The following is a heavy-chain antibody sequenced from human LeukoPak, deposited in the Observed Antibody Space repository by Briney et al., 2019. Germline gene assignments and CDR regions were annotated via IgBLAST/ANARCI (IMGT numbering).Heavy chain of an antibody. J-gene: IGHJ5*02. D-gene: IGHD5-12*01. CDR1: GASISSYY. CDR2: VHISGST. Sequence: SETLSLTCTVSGASISSYYWSWIRQPAGQGLELIGRVHISGSTNYNPPLTSRVTMSVDTSKNQFSLKLNPVTAADTAMYYCARESGYSWFDPWGQGTLVTVSS. CDR3: ARESGYSWFDP. V-gene: IGHV4-4*07.